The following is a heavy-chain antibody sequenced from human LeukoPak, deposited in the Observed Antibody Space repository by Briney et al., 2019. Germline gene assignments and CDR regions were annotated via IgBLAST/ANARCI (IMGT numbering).Heavy chain of an antibody. V-gene: IGHV1-2*02. D-gene: IGHD3-3*01. CDR1: GYTFTGYY. J-gene: IGHJ4*02. CDR3: ARGSTIFGVVIVY. CDR2: INPNSGGT. Sequence: ASVKVSCKASGYTFTGYYMHWVRQAPGQGLEWMGWINPNSGGTNYAQKFQGRVTMTRDTSISTAYMELSRLRSDDTAVYYCARGSTIFGVVIVYWRQGTLVTVSS.